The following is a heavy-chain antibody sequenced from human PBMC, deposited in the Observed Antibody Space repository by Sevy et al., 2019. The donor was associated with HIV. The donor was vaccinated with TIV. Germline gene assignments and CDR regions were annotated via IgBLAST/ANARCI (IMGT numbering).Heavy chain of an antibody. J-gene: IGHJ3*02. CDR2: ISSSSTYI. CDR3: AREGGSCGGDCYGEAFDI. CDR1: GFTFSSYS. V-gene: IGHV3-21*01. D-gene: IGHD2-21*01. Sequence: GGSLRLSCTASGFTFSSYSMNWVRQAPGRGLEWVSSISSSSTYIYYADSVKGRFTISRDNAKNSLYLQMNSLRAEDTAVYYCAREGGSCGGDCYGEAFDIWGQGTMVTVSS.